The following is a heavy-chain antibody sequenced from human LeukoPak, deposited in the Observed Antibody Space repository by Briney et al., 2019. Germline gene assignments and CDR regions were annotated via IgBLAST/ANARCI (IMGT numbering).Heavy chain of an antibody. J-gene: IGHJ4*02. CDR3: ARDRRKFGGVIVIRNTIDY. Sequence: ASVKVSCKASGYTFTSYGISWVRQAPGQGLEWMGWISAYNGNTNYAQKLQGRVTMTTDTSTSTAYMELRSLRSDDTAVYYCARDRRKFGGVIVIRNTIDYWGQGTLVTVSS. CDR2: ISAYNGNT. CDR1: GYTFTSYG. V-gene: IGHV1-18*01. D-gene: IGHD3-16*02.